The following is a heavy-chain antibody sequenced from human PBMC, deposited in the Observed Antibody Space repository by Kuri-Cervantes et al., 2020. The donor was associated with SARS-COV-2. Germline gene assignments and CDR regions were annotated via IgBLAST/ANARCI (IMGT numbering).Heavy chain of an antibody. Sequence: GESLKISCAASGFTFSSYATSWVRQAPGKGLEWVAVISYDGSNKYYADSVKGRFTISRDNSKNTLYLQMNSLRAEDTAVYYCAKTAGSGSYHYYYYYMDVWGKGTTVTVSS. V-gene: IGHV3-30-3*02. CDR2: ISYDGSNK. J-gene: IGHJ6*03. D-gene: IGHD1-26*01. CDR1: GFTFSSYA. CDR3: AKTAGSGSYHYYYYYMDV.